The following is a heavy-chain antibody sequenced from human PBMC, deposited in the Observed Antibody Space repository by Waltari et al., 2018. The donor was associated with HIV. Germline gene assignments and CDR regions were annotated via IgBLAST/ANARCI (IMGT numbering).Heavy chain of an antibody. CDR1: GGSISSSNW. J-gene: IGHJ4*02. D-gene: IGHD3-9*01. CDR3: ARAQRIDIPGYFDS. CDR2: ISHTGST. V-gene: IGHV4-4*02. Sequence: QVQLQESGPGLVKPSGTLSLTCAVFGGSISSSNWWNWVRQPPGKGLEGIGEISHTGSTNYNPSLKSRVTISVDKSKNQFSLKLSSVTAADTAVYYCARAQRIDIPGYFDSWGQGTLVTVSS.